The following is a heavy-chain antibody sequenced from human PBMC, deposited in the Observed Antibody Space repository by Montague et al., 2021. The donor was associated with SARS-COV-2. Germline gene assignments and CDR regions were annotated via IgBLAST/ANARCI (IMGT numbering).Heavy chain of an antibody. Sequence: SETLSLTCAVYGGSFSGYYWSWIRQPPGKGLEWIGEINHSGSTNYNPSLKSRVTISVDTSKSQFSLKLSSVTAADTAVYYCARGSGVVIILAIYYYGMDVWGQGTTVTVSS. CDR2: INHSGST. CDR1: GGSFSGYY. CDR3: ARGSGVVIILAIYYYGMDV. J-gene: IGHJ6*02. V-gene: IGHV4-34*01. D-gene: IGHD3-3*01.